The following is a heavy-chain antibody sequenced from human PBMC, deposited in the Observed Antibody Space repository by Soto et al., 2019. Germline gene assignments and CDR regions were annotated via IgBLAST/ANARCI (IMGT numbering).Heavy chain of an antibody. CDR3: AKEGWSGYANDL. CDR2: ISGSGGST. Sequence: EVQLLESGGGLVQPGGSLRLSCAASGFTFSSYAMSWVRQAPGKGLEWVSAISGSGGSTNYADSVKGRFTISRDNSKNTLDLQVNRLRDEDTAVYYCAKEGWSGYANDLWGRGTLVTVSS. D-gene: IGHD3-3*01. V-gene: IGHV3-23*01. CDR1: GFTFSSYA. J-gene: IGHJ2*01.